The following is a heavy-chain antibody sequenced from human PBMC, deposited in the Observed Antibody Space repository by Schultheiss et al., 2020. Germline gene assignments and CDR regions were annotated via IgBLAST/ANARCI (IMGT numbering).Heavy chain of an antibody. Sequence: ASVKVSCKASGYTFTSYGISWVRQAPGQGLEWMGWISAYNGNTNYAQKLQGRVTMTTDTSTSTAYMELRSLRSDDTAVYYCARDEGATIAFYYYGMDVWGRGTTVTVSS. V-gene: IGHV1-18*01. CDR1: GYTFTSYG. D-gene: IGHD5-12*01. J-gene: IGHJ6*02. CDR2: ISAYNGNT. CDR3: ARDEGATIAFYYYGMDV.